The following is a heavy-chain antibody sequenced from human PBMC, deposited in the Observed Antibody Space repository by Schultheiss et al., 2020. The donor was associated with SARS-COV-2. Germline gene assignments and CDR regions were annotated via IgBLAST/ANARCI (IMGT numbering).Heavy chain of an antibody. D-gene: IGHD3-10*01. Sequence: GGSLRLSCAASGFTFSSYAMHWVRQAPGKGLEWVAVISYDGSNKYYADSVKGRFTISRDNSKNTLYLQMNSLRAEDTAVYYCASDVLLWFGEPRYFDYWGQGTLVTVSS. CDR3: ASDVLLWFGEPRYFDY. J-gene: IGHJ4*02. V-gene: IGHV3-30*04. CDR2: ISYDGSNK. CDR1: GFTFSSYA.